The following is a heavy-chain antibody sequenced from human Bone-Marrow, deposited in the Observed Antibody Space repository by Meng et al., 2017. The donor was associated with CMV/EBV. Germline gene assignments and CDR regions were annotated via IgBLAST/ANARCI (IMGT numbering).Heavy chain of an antibody. CDR2: IIPILGIA. J-gene: IGHJ5*02. V-gene: IGHV1-69*10. Sequence: SVKVSCKASGGTFSSYAISWVRQAPGQGLEWMGGIIPILGIANYAQKFQGRVTMTRDTSTSTVYMELSSLRSEDTAVYYCARDGNRFWSGYHPQFWFDPWGQGTLVTVSS. CDR1: GGTFSSYA. D-gene: IGHD3-3*01. CDR3: ARDGNRFWSGYHPQFWFDP.